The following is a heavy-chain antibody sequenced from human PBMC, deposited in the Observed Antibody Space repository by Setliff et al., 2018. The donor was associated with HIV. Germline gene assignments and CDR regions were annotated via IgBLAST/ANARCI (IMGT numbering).Heavy chain of an antibody. J-gene: IGHJ4*02. CDR3: ARAPGDILTAYFGGLDY. Sequence: GGSLRLSCAASGFTFSSYGIHWVRQAPGKGLEWVAFIRYDGTNKYYADSVKGRFTISRDNSKSTLYLQMNSLRPEDTAVYYCARAPGDILTAYFGGLDYWGQGALVTVSS. CDR1: GFTFSSYG. V-gene: IGHV3-30*02. CDR2: IRYDGTNK. D-gene: IGHD3-9*01.